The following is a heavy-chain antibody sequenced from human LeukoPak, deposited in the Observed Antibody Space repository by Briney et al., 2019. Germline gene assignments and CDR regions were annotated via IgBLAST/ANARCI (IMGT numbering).Heavy chain of an antibody. CDR2: IYYSGST. J-gene: IGHJ5*02. CDR1: GGSISSYY. D-gene: IGHD3-16*01. CDR3: AGGEVDSNWFDP. V-gene: IGHV4-59*01. Sequence: SETLSLTCTVSGGSISSYYWSWIRQPPGKGLEWIGYIYYSGSTNYNPSLKSRVTISVDTSKNQFSLKLSSVTAADTAVYYCAGGEVDSNWFDPWGQGTLVTVSS.